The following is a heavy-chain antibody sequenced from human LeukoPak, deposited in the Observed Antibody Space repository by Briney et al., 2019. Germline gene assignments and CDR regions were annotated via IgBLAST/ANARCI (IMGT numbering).Heavy chain of an antibody. CDR2: IYYSGGT. J-gene: IGHJ4*02. CDR3: ARDGGSGYEFHY. V-gene: IGHV4-59*11. D-gene: IGHD5-12*01. Sequence: SETLSLTCTVSGGSISSHYWSWIRQPPGKGLEWIGYIYYSGGTNYNPSLKSRVTISVDTSKNQFSLNLSSVTAADTAVYYCARDGGSGYEFHYWGQGTLVTVSS. CDR1: GGSISSHY.